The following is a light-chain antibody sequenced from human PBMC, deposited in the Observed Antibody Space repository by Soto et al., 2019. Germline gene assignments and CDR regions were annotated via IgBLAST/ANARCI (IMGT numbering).Light chain of an antibody. Sequence: QSELTQPPSVSGAPGLSVALSCTGSRSNIGGRFDVQWYQHLPGTGPKLLLYGNNNRPSGVPDRFSGSKSGTSASLVITGLQAEDEGDYYCQSYDSSPSGPVFGGGTKVTVL. V-gene: IGLV1-40*01. CDR3: QSYDSSPSGPV. J-gene: IGLJ2*01. CDR2: GNN. CDR1: RSNIGGRFD.